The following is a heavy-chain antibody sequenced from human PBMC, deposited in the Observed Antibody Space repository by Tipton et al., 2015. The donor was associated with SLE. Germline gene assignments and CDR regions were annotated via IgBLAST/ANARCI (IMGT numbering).Heavy chain of an antibody. Sequence: TLSLTCTVSGGSVSSTTSYWSWIRQPPGKGLEWIGYIYYSGSTYYNPSLKSRVTISVDTSKNQFSLKLSSVTAADTAVYYCARAEGDFWSGYLYYFDYWGQGTLVTVSS. D-gene: IGHD3-3*01. CDR1: GGSVSSTTSY. CDR3: ARAEGDFWSGYLYYFDY. J-gene: IGHJ4*02. V-gene: IGHV4-30-4*01. CDR2: IYYSGST.